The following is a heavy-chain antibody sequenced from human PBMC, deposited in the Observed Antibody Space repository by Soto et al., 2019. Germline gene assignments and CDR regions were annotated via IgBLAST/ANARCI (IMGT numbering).Heavy chain of an antibody. CDR1: GFTFDDYA. CDR2: ISWHSDLI. CDR3: VKDTYIMVGATHFDF. J-gene: IGHJ4*02. V-gene: IGHV3-9*01. D-gene: IGHD1-26*01. Sequence: EVQLVESGGGLVQPGRSLRLSCAASGFTFDDYAMHWVRQAPGKGLEWVSGISWHSDLIGYADSVKGRFTISRDNAKNSLHLQMNSLTTEDTALYYCVKDTYIMVGATHFDFWGQGTLVTVSS.